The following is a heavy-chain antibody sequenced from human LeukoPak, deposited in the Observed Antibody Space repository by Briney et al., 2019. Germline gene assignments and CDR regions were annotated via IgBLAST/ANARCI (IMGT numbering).Heavy chain of an antibody. CDR2: IGGDGGST. J-gene: IGHJ6*02. V-gene: IGHV3-43*02. CDR1: GFTFDDYA. Sequence: GGSLRLSCAASGFTFDDYAMHWVRQAPGKGLEWVSLIGGDGGSTNYADSVKGRFTISRDNSKNSLFLQMNSLRTEDTALYYCAKDHGILSYYGLDVWGQGTTVTVSS. CDR3: AKDHGILSYYGLDV.